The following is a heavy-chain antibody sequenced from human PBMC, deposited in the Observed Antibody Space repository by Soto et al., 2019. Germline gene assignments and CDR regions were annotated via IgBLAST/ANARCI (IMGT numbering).Heavy chain of an antibody. V-gene: IGHV4-30-4*01. J-gene: IGHJ5*02. Sequence: PSETLPLTWTVSGGSISSGDYSWSWVRQSPGKGLEWIGHIYNSGITYYNPSLKSRVVISIDTSRNQFSLRLNSLTAADRAVYFCARGVTVFGLVSRFWFDPWGQGTVVTVSS. D-gene: IGHD3-3*01. CDR2: IYNSGIT. CDR3: ARGVTVFGLVSRFWFDP. CDR1: GGSISSGDYS.